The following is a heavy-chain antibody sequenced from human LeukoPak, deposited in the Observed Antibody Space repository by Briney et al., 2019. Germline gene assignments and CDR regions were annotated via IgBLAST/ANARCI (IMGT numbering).Heavy chain of an antibody. D-gene: IGHD3-16*01. CDR2: IYTSGST. J-gene: IGHJ4*02. CDR3: ARTNPRGLGDLGILDY. Sequence: SETLSLTCTVSGGSISSYYWSLIRQPAGKGLEWIGRIYTSGSTNYNPSLKSRVTMSVDTSKNQFSLKLSSVTAADTAVYYCARTNPRGLGDLGILDYWGQGTLVTVSS. V-gene: IGHV4-4*07. CDR1: GGSISSYY.